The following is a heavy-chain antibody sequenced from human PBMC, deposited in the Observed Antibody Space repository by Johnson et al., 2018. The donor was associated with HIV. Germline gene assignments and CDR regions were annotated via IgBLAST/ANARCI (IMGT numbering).Heavy chain of an antibody. D-gene: IGHD3-22*01. CDR2: ISWNSGSI. J-gene: IGHJ3*01. CDR3: AKDVGNYWPNAFDV. V-gene: IGHV3-9*01. Sequence: VQVVESGGGLVQPGRSLRLSCTASGFTFDDYAMHWVRQAPGKGPEWVSGISWNSGSIDYADSVQGRFTISRDNAKNSLYLQMNSLRAEDTAVYYCAKDVGNYWPNAFDVWGQGTMLTVSS. CDR1: GFTFDDYA.